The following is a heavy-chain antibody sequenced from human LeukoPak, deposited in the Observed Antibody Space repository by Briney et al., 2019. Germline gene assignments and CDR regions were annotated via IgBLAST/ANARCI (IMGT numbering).Heavy chain of an antibody. CDR2: IRYDGSNK. Sequence: PGGSLRLSCAASGFTFDDYGMSWVRQAPGKGLECVAFIRYDGSNKYYADSVKGRFTISRDNSKNTLYLQMNSLRAEDTAVYYCAKGKVTIFGVVIIRPNWFDPWGQGTLVTVSS. J-gene: IGHJ5*02. D-gene: IGHD3-3*01. V-gene: IGHV3-30*02. CDR3: AKGKVTIFGVVIIRPNWFDP. CDR1: GFTFDDYG.